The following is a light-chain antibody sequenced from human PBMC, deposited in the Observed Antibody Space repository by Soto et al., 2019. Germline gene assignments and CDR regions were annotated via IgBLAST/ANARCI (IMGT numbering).Light chain of an antibody. CDR1: QSVSRN. CDR3: QQRNDWHRT. Sequence: EVVLTQSPATLYLSPGERSTLSCRASQSVSRNLAWYQQKPGQAPRLLIYRASTRATGIPARFSGSGSGTDFSLSISSLQPEDFAVYYCQQRNDWHRTFGQGNQVEVK. J-gene: IGKJ1*01. CDR2: RAS. V-gene: IGKV3-11*01.